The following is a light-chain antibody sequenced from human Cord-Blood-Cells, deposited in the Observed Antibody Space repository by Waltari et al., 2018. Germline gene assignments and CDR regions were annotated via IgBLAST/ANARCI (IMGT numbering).Light chain of an antibody. CDR3: QVWDSSSDNWV. V-gene: IGLV3-21*03. J-gene: IGLJ3*02. CDR1: NIASKS. Sequence: SYVLTQPPPLSVAPAKAARIRCAAMNIASKSILCNHKSPGQAPVLVDYDNSGRPSGIPGGFSGSNSGNTATLTISGVEAGDEADYYCQVWDSSSDNWVFGGGTKLTVL. CDR2: DNS.